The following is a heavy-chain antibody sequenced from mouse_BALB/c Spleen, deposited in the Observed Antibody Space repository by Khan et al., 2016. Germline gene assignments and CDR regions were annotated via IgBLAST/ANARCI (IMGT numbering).Heavy chain of an antibody. D-gene: IGHD2-12*01. CDR1: GFNIKDYY. CDR3: NAFSSVNYYSLDY. J-gene: IGHJ4*01. Sequence: VQLQQSGAEVVRSGASVKLSCTASGFNIKDYYMHWVKQRPEQGLEWIGWIDPENGDTENAPKFRGKATVTADTSSNTAYLQLSSLTSEDTAVDYCNAFSSVNYYSLDYWGQGSSVTVAS. V-gene: IGHV14-4*02. CDR2: IDPENGDT.